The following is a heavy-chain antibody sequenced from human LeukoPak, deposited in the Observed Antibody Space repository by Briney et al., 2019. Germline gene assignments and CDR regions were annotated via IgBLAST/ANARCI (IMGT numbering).Heavy chain of an antibody. D-gene: IGHD6-13*01. CDR2: ISGSGGST. J-gene: IGHJ3*02. V-gene: IGHV3-23*01. Sequence: GGSLRLSCAASGFTFSSYAMSWVRQAPGKGLEWVSAISGSGGSTYYADSVKGRFTISRDNSKNTLYLQMNSLRAEDTAVYYCARDPKGEMYSSSWGAFDIWGQGTMVTVSS. CDR1: GFTFSSYA. CDR3: ARDPKGEMYSSSWGAFDI.